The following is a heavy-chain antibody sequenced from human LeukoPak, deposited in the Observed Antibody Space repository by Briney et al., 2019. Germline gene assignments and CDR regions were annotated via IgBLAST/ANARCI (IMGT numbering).Heavy chain of an antibody. CDR1: GFTFSSYW. V-gene: IGHV3-7*01. CDR2: IKQDGSEK. D-gene: IGHD3-3*01. J-gene: IGHJ6*02. Sequence: GGSLRLSCAASGFTFSSYWMSWVRQAPGKGLEWVANIKQDGSEKYYVDSVKGRFTISRDNAKNSLYLQMNSLRAEDTAVYYCARDHYDFWSGYYTVFDYYYGMDVWGQGTTVTVSS. CDR3: ARDHYDFWSGYYTVFDYYYGMDV.